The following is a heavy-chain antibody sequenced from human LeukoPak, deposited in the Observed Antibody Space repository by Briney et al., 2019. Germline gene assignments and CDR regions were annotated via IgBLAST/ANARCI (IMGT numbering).Heavy chain of an antibody. CDR3: ARDYYDSSGSDAFDI. V-gene: IGHV3-48*04. J-gene: IGHJ3*02. D-gene: IGHD3-22*01. Sequence: GKSLRLSCAASGFTFSSYSMNWVRQAPGKGLEWVSYISSSSSTIYYADSVKGRFTISRDNAKNSLYLQMNSLRAEDTAVYYCARDYYDSSGSDAFDIWGQGTMVTVSS. CDR2: ISSSSSTI. CDR1: GFTFSSYS.